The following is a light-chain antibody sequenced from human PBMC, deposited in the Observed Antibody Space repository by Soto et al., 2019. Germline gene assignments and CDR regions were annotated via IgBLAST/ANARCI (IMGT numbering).Light chain of an antibody. CDR1: QSVSSSY. CDR2: GAS. CDR3: QHRRNWPT. J-gene: IGKJ5*01. V-gene: IGKV3D-20*02. Sequence: EVVLTQSPGTLSLSPGERATLSCRASQSVSSSYLAWYQQKPGQAPRLLIYGASSRPTGIPDRFSGSGSGTDFTLTISRLEPEDFAVYYCQHRRNWPTFGQGTRLEIK.